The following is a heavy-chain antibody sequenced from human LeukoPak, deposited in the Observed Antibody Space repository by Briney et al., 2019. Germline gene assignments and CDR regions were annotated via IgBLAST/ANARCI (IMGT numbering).Heavy chain of an antibody. CDR2: IYYSGST. CDR3: VVTTVTQTNWFDP. J-gene: IGHJ5*02. V-gene: IGHV4-39*01. D-gene: IGHD4-17*01. Sequence: PSETLSLTCTVSGGSISSSSYYWGWIRQPPGTGLEWIGSIYYSGSTYYNPSLKSRVTISVDTSKNQFSLKLSSVTAADTAVYYCVVTTVTQTNWFDPWGQGTLVTVSS. CDR1: GGSISSSSYY.